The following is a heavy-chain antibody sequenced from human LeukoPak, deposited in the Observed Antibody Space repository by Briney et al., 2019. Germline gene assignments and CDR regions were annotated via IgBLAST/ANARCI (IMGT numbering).Heavy chain of an antibody. CDR3: AREARDSSGYPNSAFDI. V-gene: IGHV4-59*01. Sequence: IXXIYYSGSTNYNPSLKSRVTISVDTSKNQFSLKLSSVTAADTAVYYCAREARDSSGYPNSAFDIWGQGTMVTVSS. J-gene: IGHJ3*02. CDR2: IYYSGST. D-gene: IGHD3-22*01.